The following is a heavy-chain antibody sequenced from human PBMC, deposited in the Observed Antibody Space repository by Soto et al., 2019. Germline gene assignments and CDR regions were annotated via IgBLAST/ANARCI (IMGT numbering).Heavy chain of an antibody. CDR3: QTFFGDYDAYYYYGMYV. V-gene: IGHV1-46*01. Sequence: FSGYYWSWIRQPPGKGLEWIGEINPSRGSTSYAQKFQGRVTMTRATSTSTVYMELSSLRSEDTAVYYCQTFFGDYDAYYYYGMYVWSQGTMVTVS. D-gene: IGHD4-17*01. J-gene: IGHJ6*02. CDR2: INPSRGST. CDR1: FSGYY.